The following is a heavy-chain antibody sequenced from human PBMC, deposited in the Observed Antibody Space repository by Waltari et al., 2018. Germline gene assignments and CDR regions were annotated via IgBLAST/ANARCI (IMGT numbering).Heavy chain of an antibody. Sequence: QVQLVESGGVVVQPGRSRRLSCAASGLTFISYALYLVRQAPGKGLEWVAGVANDGSNKYYADSVKGRFTISRDNSKNTLYLQMNSLRAEDTAVYYCTRDGAVAGLHWYFDLWGRGTLVTVSS. V-gene: IGHV3-30*04. CDR2: VANDGSNK. CDR1: GLTFISYA. CDR3: TRDGAVAGLHWYFDL. J-gene: IGHJ2*01. D-gene: IGHD6-19*01.